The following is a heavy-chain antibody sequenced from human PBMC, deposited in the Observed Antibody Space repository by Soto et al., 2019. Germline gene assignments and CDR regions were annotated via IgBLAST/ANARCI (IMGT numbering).Heavy chain of an antibody. D-gene: IGHD3-10*01. CDR1: GFTVSSNY. CDR2: IYSGGTT. CDR3: AKSRGGVYVSGSYYKGYFDY. Sequence: EVQLVESGGGLIQPGGSLRLSCAASGFTVSSNYMTWVRQAPGKGLEWVSIIYSGGTTYYADSVKGRFTISRDNSKNTLYLQMNSLRAEDTAVYYCAKSRGGVYVSGSYYKGYFDYWGQGTLVTVSS. J-gene: IGHJ4*02. V-gene: IGHV3-53*01.